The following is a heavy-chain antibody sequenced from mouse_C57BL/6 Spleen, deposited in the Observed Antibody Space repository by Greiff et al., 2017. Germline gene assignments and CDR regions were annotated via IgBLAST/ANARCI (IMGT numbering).Heavy chain of an antibody. CDR2: INYDGSST. J-gene: IGHJ1*03. V-gene: IGHV5-16*01. D-gene: IGHD2-3*01. CDR1: GFTFSDYY. CDR3: ARDDGYSWYFDV. Sequence: EVKLMESEGGLVQPGSSMKLSCTASGFTFSDYYMAWVRQVPEKGLEWVANINYDGSSTYYLDSLESRFIISRDNAKNSLYLQMSSLKSEDTATYYYARDDGYSWYFDVWGTGTTVTVSS.